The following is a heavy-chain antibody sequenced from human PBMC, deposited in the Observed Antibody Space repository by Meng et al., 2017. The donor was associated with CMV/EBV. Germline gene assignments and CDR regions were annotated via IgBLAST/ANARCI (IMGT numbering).Heavy chain of an antibody. Sequence: GGSLRLSCGVSGFTFNTYSMTWVRQAPGKGLEWVANINEDGSEKHYVDSVKGRFTISRDNAKSSLYLQMNSLRAEDTAVYYCARDDVVVPAAYYYYYYGMDVWGQGTTVTVSS. V-gene: IGHV3-7*01. J-gene: IGHJ6*02. CDR3: ARDDVVVPAAYYYYYYGMDV. D-gene: IGHD2-2*01. CDR2: INEDGSEK. CDR1: GFTFNTYS.